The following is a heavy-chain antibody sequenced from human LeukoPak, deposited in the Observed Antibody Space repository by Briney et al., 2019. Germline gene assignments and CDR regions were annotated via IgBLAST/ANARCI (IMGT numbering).Heavy chain of an antibody. CDR1: GFTFSSYA. CDR2: ISYDGSNK. V-gene: IGHV3-30*14. D-gene: IGHD3-10*01. CDR3: ASSAVRYYNYGMDV. Sequence: PGGSLRLSCAASGFTFSSYAMHWVRQAPGKGLEWVAVISYDGSNKYYADSVKGRFTISRDNSKNTLYLQMNSLRAEDTAVYYCASSAVRYYNYGMDVWGQGTTVTVSS. J-gene: IGHJ6*02.